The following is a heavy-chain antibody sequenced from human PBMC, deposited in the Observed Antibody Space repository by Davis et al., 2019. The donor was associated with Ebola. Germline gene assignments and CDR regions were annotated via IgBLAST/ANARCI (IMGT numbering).Heavy chain of an antibody. J-gene: IGHJ4*02. CDR2: IYYSGST. Sequence: MPSETLSLTCAVYGGSFSGYYWSWIRQPPGKGLEWIGIIYYSGSTYYNPSLKSRVTISVDTSKNQFSLKLSSVTAADTAVYYCAVAGPNLDYWGQGTLVTVSS. CDR3: AVAGPNLDY. D-gene: IGHD6-19*01. V-gene: IGHV4-34*01. CDR1: GGSFSGYY.